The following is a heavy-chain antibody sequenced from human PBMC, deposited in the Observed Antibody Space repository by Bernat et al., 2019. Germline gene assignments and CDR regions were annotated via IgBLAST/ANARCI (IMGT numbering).Heavy chain of an antibody. J-gene: IGHJ4*02. CDR3: AKDLYCSTTRCY. V-gene: IGHV3-23*01. CDR1: GFTFSAYA. CDR2: ISSSGGST. Sequence: EVQLLESGGGLVQPGGSLRLSCAASGFTFSAYAMSWVRQAPGKGLEWVSAISSSGGSTYYADSVKGRFTISRDISKNTLYLQMNSLRAEDTAIYCCAKDLYCSTTRCYLGQGTLVTVSS. D-gene: IGHD2-2*01.